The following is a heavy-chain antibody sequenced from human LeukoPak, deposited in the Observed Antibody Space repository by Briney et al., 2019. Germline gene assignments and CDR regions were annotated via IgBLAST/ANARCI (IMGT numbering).Heavy chain of an antibody. CDR3: ARDGWGKLRKTFDY. V-gene: IGHV1-18*04. CDR2: ISAYNGNT. D-gene: IGHD4-17*01. CDR1: GHTFTSYG. J-gene: IGHJ4*02. Sequence: ASVKVSCKASGHTFTSYGISWVRQAPGQGLEWMGWISAYNGNTNYAQKLQGRVTMTTDTSTSTAYMELRSLRSDDTAVYYCARDGWGKLRKTFDYWGQGTLVTVSS.